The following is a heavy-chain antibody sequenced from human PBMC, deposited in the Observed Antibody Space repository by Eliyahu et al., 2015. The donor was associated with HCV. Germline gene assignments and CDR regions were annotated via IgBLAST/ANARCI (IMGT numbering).Heavy chain of an antibody. CDR1: GGSINNYY. CDR2: IYYSXTT. Sequence: QVQLQESGPGLVKPSETLSLXXXVSGGSINNYYWGWIRQPPGKXLECIGYIYYSXTTNYNPSLKSRITMSVDTSSNQLSLRLNSVTAADTAVYFCARVGGTTGWFFDYWGQGSLVSVSS. J-gene: IGHJ4*02. CDR3: ARVGGTTGWFFDY. D-gene: IGHD1-1*01. V-gene: IGHV4-59*01.